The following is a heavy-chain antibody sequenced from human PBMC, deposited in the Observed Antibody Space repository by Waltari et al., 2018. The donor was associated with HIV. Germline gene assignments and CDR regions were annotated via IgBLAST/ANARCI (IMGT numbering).Heavy chain of an antibody. CDR1: GFTFSSYW. CDR2: IKQDGSEK. V-gene: IGHV3-7*01. CDR3: ARTYYYGSGSLGGY. J-gene: IGHJ4*02. Sequence: EVQLVESGGGLVQPGGSLRLSCAASGFTFSSYWMSWVRQAPGKGLEWVGNIKQDGSEKYYGDSVKGRFTISRDNAKNSLYLQMNSLRAEDTAVYYCARTYYYGSGSLGGYWGQGTLVTVSS. D-gene: IGHD3-10*01.